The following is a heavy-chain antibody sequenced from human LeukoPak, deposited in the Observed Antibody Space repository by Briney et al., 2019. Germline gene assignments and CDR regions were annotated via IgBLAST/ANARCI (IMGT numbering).Heavy chain of an antibody. J-gene: IGHJ5*02. Sequence: PSETLSLTCTVSGGSISSSSYYWGWIRQPPGKGLEWIGSIYYSGSTYYNPSLKSRVTISVDTSKNQFSLELSPVTAADTAVYYCARLNRDVLLWFGAWGFDPWGQGTLVTASS. D-gene: IGHD3-10*01. CDR2: IYYSGST. CDR1: GGSISSSSYY. CDR3: ARLNRDVLLWFGAWGFDP. V-gene: IGHV4-39*01.